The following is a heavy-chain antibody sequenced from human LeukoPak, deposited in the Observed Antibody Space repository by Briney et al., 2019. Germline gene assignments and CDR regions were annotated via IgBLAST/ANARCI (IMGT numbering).Heavy chain of an antibody. CDR1: GFTFSSYA. CDR2: ISGSGGST. D-gene: IGHD5-24*01. V-gene: IGHV3-23*01. Sequence: GGSLRLSCAASGFTFSSYAMSWVRQAPGKGLEWVSAISGSGGSTYYADSVKGRFTISRDNSKNTLYLQMNSLRAEDTAVYYCAKDKETATITWGGDRFDYWGQGTLVTVSS. CDR3: AKDKETATITWGGDRFDY. J-gene: IGHJ4*02.